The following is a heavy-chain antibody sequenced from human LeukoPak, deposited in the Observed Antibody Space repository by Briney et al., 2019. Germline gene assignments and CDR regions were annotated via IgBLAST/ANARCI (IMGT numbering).Heavy chain of an antibody. D-gene: IGHD2-2*01. Sequence: ASVKVSCKASGYTFTSYYMHWVRQAPGQGLEWMGIINPSGGSTSYAQKFQGRVTMTRDTSTSTVYMELSSLRSEDTAVYYCARDKKPPGSTSCFAYWGQGTLVTVSS. CDR1: GYTFTSYY. V-gene: IGHV1-46*01. CDR3: ARDKKPPGSTSCFAY. CDR2: INPSGGST. J-gene: IGHJ4*02.